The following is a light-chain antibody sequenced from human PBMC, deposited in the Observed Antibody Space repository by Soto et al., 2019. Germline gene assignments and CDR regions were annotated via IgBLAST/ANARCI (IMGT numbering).Light chain of an antibody. CDR2: GVS. Sequence: QSVLTQPASVSGSPGQSSSISCTGTSSDVGSYNLVSWYQQHPGKAPKLMIYGVSKRPSGVSNRFSGSKSGNTASLTISGLQAEDEADYYCCSYAGSSTPLVFGTGTKVTVL. J-gene: IGLJ1*01. V-gene: IGLV2-23*02. CDR1: SSDVGSYNL. CDR3: CSYAGSSTPLV.